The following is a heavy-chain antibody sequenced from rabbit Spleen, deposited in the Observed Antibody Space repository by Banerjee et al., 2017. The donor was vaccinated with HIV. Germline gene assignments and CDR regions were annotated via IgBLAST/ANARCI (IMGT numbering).Heavy chain of an antibody. D-gene: IGHD2-1*01. CDR2: VAAGVSFTS. Sequence: QSLEESGGGLVKPGASLTLTCTASGFSFTYIDYLCWVRQPPGKGPEWIACVAAGVSFTSYYATWAKGRFTISKTSSTTVTLQMTSLTAADTASYFCGRGGDWGSRFDLWGQGTLVTVS. CDR3: GRGGDWGSRFDL. J-gene: IGHJ3*01. CDR1: GFSFTYIDY. V-gene: IGHV1S40*01.